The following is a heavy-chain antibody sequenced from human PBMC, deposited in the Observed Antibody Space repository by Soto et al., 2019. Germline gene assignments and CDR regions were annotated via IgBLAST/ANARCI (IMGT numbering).Heavy chain of an antibody. D-gene: IGHD3-16*01. Sequence: QITLKESGPTLVKPTQPLTLTCTFSVFSLSTSGVGVGWIRHPPGKALEWLALIYWDDDKRYSPSLKSRLTITKDTSKNQVVLTMTNMDPVDTATYYCAHRRRGSYLDYWGQGTLVTVSS. J-gene: IGHJ4*02. CDR2: IYWDDDK. CDR1: VFSLSTSGVG. CDR3: AHRRRGSYLDY. V-gene: IGHV2-5*02.